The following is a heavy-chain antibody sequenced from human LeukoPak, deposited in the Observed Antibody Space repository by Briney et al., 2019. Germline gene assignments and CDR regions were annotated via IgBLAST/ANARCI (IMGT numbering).Heavy chain of an antibody. V-gene: IGHV4-4*07. Sequence: SETLSLTCTVSGVSISTYYYSWIRQPAGKGLEWIGRIYTSGSTNYNPSLKSRVTMSVDTSKNQFSLKLNSVTAADTAVYYCARHNYYDGSGYYAFDHWGQGTLVTVSS. CDR3: ARHNYYDGSGYYAFDH. J-gene: IGHJ4*02. D-gene: IGHD3-22*01. CDR1: GVSISTYY. CDR2: IYTSGST.